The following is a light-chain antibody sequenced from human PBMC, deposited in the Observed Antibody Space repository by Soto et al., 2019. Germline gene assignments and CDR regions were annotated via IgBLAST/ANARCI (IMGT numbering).Light chain of an antibody. V-gene: IGKV1-39*01. CDR1: QSISSY. Sequence: DIPMTQSPSSLSASVGDRVTITCRASQSISSYLNWYQQKPGKAPKLLIYAASSLQSGVPSRFSGSGSGTDFTLAISSLQPEEFATYYCQQSYSTARTFGGGTKVEIK. J-gene: IGKJ4*01. CDR3: QQSYSTART. CDR2: AAS.